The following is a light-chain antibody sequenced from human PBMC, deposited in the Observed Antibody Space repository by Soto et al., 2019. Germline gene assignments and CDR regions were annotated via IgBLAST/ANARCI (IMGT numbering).Light chain of an antibody. V-gene: IGKV3-15*01. CDR3: QQYNNWPIT. CDR1: QNILSN. Sequence: EIVMTQAPATLSVSPGERAILSCRASQNILSNLAWYQQKPGQAPRLLIYGASTRATGIPARFSGSGSGTEFTLTISSLQSEDFEIYYCQQYNNWPITFGQGRRLEIK. CDR2: GAS. J-gene: IGKJ5*01.